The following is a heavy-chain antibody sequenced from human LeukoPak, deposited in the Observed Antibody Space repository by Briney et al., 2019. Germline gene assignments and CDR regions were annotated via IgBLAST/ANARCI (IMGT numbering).Heavy chain of an antibody. D-gene: IGHD3-22*01. J-gene: IGHJ4*02. CDR2: IIPIFGTA. CDR3: AREFGGYYYDSSGWFDY. CDR1: GGTFSSYA. V-gene: IGHV1-69*01. Sequence: SVKVSCKASGGTFSSYAISWVRQAPGQGLEWMGGIIPIFGTANYAQKFQGGVTITADESTSTAYMELSSLRSEDTAVYYCAREFGGYYYDSSGWFDYWGQGTLVTVAS.